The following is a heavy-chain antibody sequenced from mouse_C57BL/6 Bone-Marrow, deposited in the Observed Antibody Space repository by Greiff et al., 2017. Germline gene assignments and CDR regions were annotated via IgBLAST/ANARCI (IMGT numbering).Heavy chain of an antibody. Sequence: QVQLQQSGAELVRPGTSVKVSCKASGYAFTNYLIEWVKQRPGQGLEWIGVINPGSGGTNYNEKFKGKATLTADKSSSTAYMQLSSLTSEVSAVYFCARGYGSSFDYWGQGTTLTVSS. J-gene: IGHJ2*01. CDR2: INPGSGGT. CDR3: ARGYGSSFDY. D-gene: IGHD1-1*01. V-gene: IGHV1-54*01. CDR1: GYAFTNYL.